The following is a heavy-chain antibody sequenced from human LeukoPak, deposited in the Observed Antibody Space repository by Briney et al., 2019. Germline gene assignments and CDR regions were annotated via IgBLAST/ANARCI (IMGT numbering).Heavy chain of an antibody. J-gene: IGHJ3*02. CDR3: AREGRAGFLEWLPMGGDAFDI. Sequence: SETLSLTCTVSGGSISSYYWSWIRQHPGKGLEWIGYIYYSGSTNYNPSLKSRVTISVDTSKNQFSLKLSSVTAADTAVYYCAREGRAGFLEWLPMGGDAFDIWGQGTMVTVSS. V-gene: IGHV4-59*01. D-gene: IGHD3-3*01. CDR1: GGSISSYY. CDR2: IYYSGST.